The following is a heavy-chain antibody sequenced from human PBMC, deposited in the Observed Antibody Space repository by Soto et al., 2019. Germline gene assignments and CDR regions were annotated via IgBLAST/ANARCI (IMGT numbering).Heavy chain of an antibody. CDR1: GYTFTSYG. V-gene: IGHV1-18*01. CDR2: ISAYNGNT. CDR3: AAYTLSPLDAFDI. J-gene: IGHJ3*02. D-gene: IGHD4-4*01. Sequence: QVQLVQSGAEVKKPGASVKVSCKASGYTFTSYGISWVRQAPGQGLEWMGWISAYNGNTNYAQQLQGRVTMTTDTSRSTAYMELRSLRSDATAVYYCAAYTLSPLDAFDIWGQGTLVTVSS.